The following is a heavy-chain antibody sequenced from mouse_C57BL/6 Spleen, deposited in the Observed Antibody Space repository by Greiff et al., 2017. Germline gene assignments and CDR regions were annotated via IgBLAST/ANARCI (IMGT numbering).Heavy chain of an antibody. CDR3: TRGGRGSSLDFDY. J-gene: IGHJ2*01. Sequence: VQLVESGAELVRPGASVTLSCKASGYTFTDYEMHWVKQTPVHGLEWIGAIDPETGGTAYNQKFKGKAILTADKSSSTAYMELRSLTSEDSAVYYCTRGGRGSSLDFDYWGQGTTLTVSS. D-gene: IGHD1-1*01. V-gene: IGHV1-15*01. CDR1: GYTFTDYE. CDR2: IDPETGGT.